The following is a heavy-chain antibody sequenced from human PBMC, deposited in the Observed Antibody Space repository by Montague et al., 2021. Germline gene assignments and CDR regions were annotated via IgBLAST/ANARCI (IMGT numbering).Heavy chain of an antibody. CDR3: AAYYYGGGGRGS. V-gene: IGHV4-61*01. D-gene: IGHD3-22*01. Sequence: SETLSLTCGVSGDSVRCGIYHWGWIRQSPGKGLEWIGCICDGGSATYKTSLGSRVTMSLDTSRNQFSLNLRSATAADTAVYYCAAYYYGGGGRGSWGQGTLVSVS. CDR2: ICDGGSA. J-gene: IGHJ5*02. CDR1: GDSVRCGIYH.